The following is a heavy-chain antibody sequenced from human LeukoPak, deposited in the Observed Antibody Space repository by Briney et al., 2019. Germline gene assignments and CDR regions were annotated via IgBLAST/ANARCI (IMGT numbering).Heavy chain of an antibody. J-gene: IGHJ4*02. V-gene: IGHV4-59*08. Sequence: SSETLSLTCTVSGGSISSYYWSWIRQPPGKGLEWIGYIYYSGSTNYNPSLKSRVTISVDTSKNQFSLKLSSVTAADTAVYYCARFGHSYGLDYWGQGTLVTVSS. CDR1: GGSISSYY. CDR3: ARFGHSYGLDY. CDR2: IYYSGST. D-gene: IGHD5-18*01.